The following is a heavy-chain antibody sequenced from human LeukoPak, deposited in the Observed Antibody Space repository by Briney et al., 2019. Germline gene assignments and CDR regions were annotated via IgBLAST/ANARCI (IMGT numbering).Heavy chain of an antibody. V-gene: IGHV1-46*01. CDR2: INPSGGST. Sequence: ASVKVSCKASGYTFTSYYMHWVRQAPGQGPEWMGIINPSGGSTSYAQKFQGRVTMTRDTSTSTAYMELSSLRSEDTAVYYCAGDSDTAMASGDYWGQGTLVTVSS. D-gene: IGHD5-18*01. CDR1: GYTFTSYY. CDR3: AGDSDTAMASGDY. J-gene: IGHJ4*02.